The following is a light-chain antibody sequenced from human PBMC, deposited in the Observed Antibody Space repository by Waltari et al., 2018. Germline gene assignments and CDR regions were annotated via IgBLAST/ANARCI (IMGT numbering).Light chain of an antibody. CDR2: DAS. V-gene: IGKV3-11*01. CDR1: QSVSVY. J-gene: IGKJ5*01. Sequence: ETVLTQSPATLSLSPGERATLSCRASQSVSVYLDWYQQRPGQAPRLLIFDASKRATGIPERFSGSGSGTDFTLAISSLEPEDFAVYYCQQRHIWITFGQGTRLEIK. CDR3: QQRHIWIT.